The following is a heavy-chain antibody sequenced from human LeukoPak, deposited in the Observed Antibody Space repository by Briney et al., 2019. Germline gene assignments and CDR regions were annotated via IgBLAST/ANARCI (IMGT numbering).Heavy chain of an antibody. CDR1: GGSFSGYS. J-gene: IGHJ4*02. V-gene: IGHV4-34*01. D-gene: IGHD3-10*01. CDR3: ARGVDYYGV. Sequence: SETLSLTCAVYGGSFSGYSWNWIRQPPVKGLEWIGEINHSGGTNYNPPLKSRVTISVDTSKKQFSLKLSSVTAADTAVYYCARGVDYYGVWGQGTLVTVSS. CDR2: INHSGGT.